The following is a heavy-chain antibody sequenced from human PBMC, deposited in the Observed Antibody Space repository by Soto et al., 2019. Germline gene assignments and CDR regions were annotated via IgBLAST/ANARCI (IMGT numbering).Heavy chain of an antibody. CDR1: GYTFSNYG. CDR2: INAGNGNT. J-gene: IGHJ4*02. V-gene: IGHV1-3*01. CDR3: ARESVGDYPLLDY. D-gene: IGHD4-17*01. Sequence: ASVKVSCNASGYTFSNYGIHLVRQAPGQRLEWMGWINAGNGNTKYSQKFQGRVTITRDTSASTAYMELSSLRSEDTAVYYCARESVGDYPLLDYWGQGTLVTVSS.